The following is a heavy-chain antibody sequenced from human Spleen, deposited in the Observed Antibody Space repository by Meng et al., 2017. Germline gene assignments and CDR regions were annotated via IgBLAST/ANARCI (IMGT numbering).Heavy chain of an antibody. Sequence: WESLRLSCAASGFTFSSYAMSWVRQAPGKGLEWVSAISGSGGSTYYADSVKGRLTISRDNSKNTLYLQMNSLRAEDTAVYYCASHTFSYDSSSYSPYYYYYGMDVWGQGTTVTVSS. CDR1: GFTFSSYA. CDR3: ASHTFSYDSSSYSPYYYYYGMDV. D-gene: IGHD3-22*01. J-gene: IGHJ6*02. V-gene: IGHV3-23*01. CDR2: ISGSGGST.